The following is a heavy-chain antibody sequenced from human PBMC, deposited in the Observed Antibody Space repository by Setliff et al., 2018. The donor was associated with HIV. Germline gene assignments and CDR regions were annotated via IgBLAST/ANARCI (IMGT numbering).Heavy chain of an antibody. CDR2: IYYSGST. CDR1: GGSISSGGYY. Sequence: PSETLSLTCTVSGGSISSGGYYWSWIRQHPGKGLEWIGYIYYSGSTNYNPSLKSRVTISVDTSKNQFSLKLSSATAADTAVYYCARSRLHYYDSSGYYPSYFDYWGQGTLVTVSS. CDR3: ARSRLHYYDSSGYYPSYFDY. D-gene: IGHD3-22*01. V-gene: IGHV4-61*08. J-gene: IGHJ4*02.